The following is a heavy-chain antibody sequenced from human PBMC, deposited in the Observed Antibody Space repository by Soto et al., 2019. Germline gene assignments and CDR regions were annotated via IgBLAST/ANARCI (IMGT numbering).Heavy chain of an antibody. V-gene: IGHV3-30*18. J-gene: IGHJ3*01. CDR2: ISNDGSDK. CDR3: AKDQGIAASHGID. D-gene: IGHD6-13*01. CDR1: GFTFNNYG. Sequence: QVRLVESGGGVVQPGRSLRLSCAASGFTFNNYGMHWVRQAPGKGLEWVATISNDGSDKYYADSVKGRLTISRDNSKNTVYLQMNSLRAEDTAVYYCAKDQGIAASHGIDWGQGTMVTVSS.